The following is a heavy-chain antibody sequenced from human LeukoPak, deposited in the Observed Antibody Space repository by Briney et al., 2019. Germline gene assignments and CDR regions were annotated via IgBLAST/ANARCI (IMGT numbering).Heavy chain of an antibody. V-gene: IGHV3-30*18. J-gene: IGHJ4*02. Sequence: GSLRLSCAASGFTFNNYGMHWVRQAPGKGLEWVAVISYDGRNKHYPDSVKGRFTISRDISTDTLWLQMDSLRTEDTAVYYCAKGPLRGTAAAIDYWGQGTLVTVSS. D-gene: IGHD2-2*01. CDR3: AKGPLRGTAAAIDY. CDR2: ISYDGRNK. CDR1: GFTFNNYG.